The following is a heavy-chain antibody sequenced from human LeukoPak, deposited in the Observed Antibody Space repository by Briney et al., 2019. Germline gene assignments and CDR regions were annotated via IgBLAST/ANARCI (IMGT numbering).Heavy chain of an antibody. CDR3: ARYFVAFDY. V-gene: IGHV3-30*03. J-gene: IGHJ4*02. Sequence: PGGSLRLSCAASGFTFSTYGTHWVRQAPGKGLEWVAVIGSDGKTTYYADSVKGRFTISRDNSKNTLYLQMNSLRDEDTAVYYCARYFVAFDYWGQGTLVTVSS. D-gene: IGHD3-9*01. CDR1: GFTFSTYG. CDR2: IGSDGKTT.